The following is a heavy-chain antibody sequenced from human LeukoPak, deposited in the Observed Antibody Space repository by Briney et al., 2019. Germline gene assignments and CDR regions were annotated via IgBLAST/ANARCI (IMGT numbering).Heavy chain of an antibody. CDR3: ARGIPDYGGNWDYFDS. CDR2: IISNSGSI. CDR1: GFTFSSYS. Sequence: GGSLRLSCAASGFTFSSYSMNWVRQAPGKGLEWLSYIISNSGSIYYANSVKGRFTISRDNAKNALYPQMNSLRDEDTAVYYCARGIPDYGGNWDYFDSWGQGTLVTVSS. V-gene: IGHV3-48*02. J-gene: IGHJ4*02. D-gene: IGHD4-23*01.